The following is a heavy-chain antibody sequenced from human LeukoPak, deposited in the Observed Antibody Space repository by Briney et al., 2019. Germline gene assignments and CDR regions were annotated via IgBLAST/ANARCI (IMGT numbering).Heavy chain of an antibody. CDR2: INSDGSNT. J-gene: IGHJ3*02. Sequence: GGSLRLSCAASGFRFSGYWMHWVRHVPGKGLVWVSRINSDGSNTNYADSVRGRFTISRDNAKNTVYLQMNSLRAEDTAVYYCVRWGLGKGEAFDIWGQGTMVTVSS. CDR3: VRWGLGKGEAFDI. V-gene: IGHV3-74*01. CDR1: GFRFSGYW. D-gene: IGHD3-10*01.